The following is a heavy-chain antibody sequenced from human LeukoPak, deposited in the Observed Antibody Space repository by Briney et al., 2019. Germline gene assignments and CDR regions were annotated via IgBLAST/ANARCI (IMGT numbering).Heavy chain of an antibody. V-gene: IGHV3-7*01. J-gene: IGHJ4*02. CDR2: INQGGSVT. CDR3: AREHHSGALDY. D-gene: IGHD1-26*01. CDR1: GFTFRTAW. Sequence: QTGGSLRLSCAPSGFTFRTAWMTWVRQAPGKGLEWLGNINQGGSVTNYVDSVKGRFSISRDNAKNTMYLQMSSLRVEDTAVYYCAREHHSGALDYWGQGTLVTVSS.